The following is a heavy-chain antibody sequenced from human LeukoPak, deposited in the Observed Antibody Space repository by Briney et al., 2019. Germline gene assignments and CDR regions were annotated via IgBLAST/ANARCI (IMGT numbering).Heavy chain of an antibody. CDR2: ISGSGGST. Sequence: GGTLRLSCAASGFTFSSYGMSWVRQAPGKGLEGVSAISGSGGSTYYADSVKGRFTISRDNSKNTLYLQMNSLRAEDTAVYYCAKYDSSGYYYEDAFDIWGQGTMVTVSS. J-gene: IGHJ3*02. CDR3: AKYDSSGYYYEDAFDI. D-gene: IGHD3-22*01. V-gene: IGHV3-23*01. CDR1: GFTFSSYG.